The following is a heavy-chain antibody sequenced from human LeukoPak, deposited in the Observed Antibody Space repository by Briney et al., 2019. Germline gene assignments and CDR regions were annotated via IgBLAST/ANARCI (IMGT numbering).Heavy chain of an antibody. Sequence: SETLSLTCAVYGGSFSGYYWSWIRQPPGKGLEWIGEINHSGSTNYNPSLKSRVTISVDTSKNQFSLKLGSVTAADTAVYYCARRGGYSYGYGAPTGYFDYWGQGTLVTVSS. CDR1: GGSFSGYY. CDR3: ARRGGYSYGYGAPTGYFDY. D-gene: IGHD5-18*01. J-gene: IGHJ4*02. V-gene: IGHV4-34*01. CDR2: INHSGST.